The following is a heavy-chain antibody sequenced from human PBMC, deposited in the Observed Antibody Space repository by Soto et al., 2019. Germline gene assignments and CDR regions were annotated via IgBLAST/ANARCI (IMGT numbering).Heavy chain of an antibody. V-gene: IGHV3-73*01. CDR1: GFTFSDSA. CDR2: IRSRPNSYAT. CDR3: TSFMVGATPY. Sequence: QPGGSLRLSCAASGFTFSDSAIHWVRQASGKGLEWVGRIRSRPNSYATAYAASVKGRFTISRDDSKNTAYLQMNSLKTEDTAVYYCTSFMVGATPYWGQGTLVTVSS. J-gene: IGHJ4*02. D-gene: IGHD1-26*01.